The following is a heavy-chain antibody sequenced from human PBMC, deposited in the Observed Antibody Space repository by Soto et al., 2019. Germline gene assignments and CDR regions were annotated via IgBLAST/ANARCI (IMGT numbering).Heavy chain of an antibody. CDR3: ARGFAV. J-gene: IGHJ4*02. Sequence: SETLSLTCAVYGGSFTAYYWSWIRQPPGKGLEWIGEINHSGSPNYNPSLKSRVSMSIDTSKNHFSLKLNSVTAADTAVYYCARGFAVWGQGTLVTVSS. V-gene: IGHV4-34*01. CDR2: INHSGSP. D-gene: IGHD3-10*01. CDR1: GGSFTAYY.